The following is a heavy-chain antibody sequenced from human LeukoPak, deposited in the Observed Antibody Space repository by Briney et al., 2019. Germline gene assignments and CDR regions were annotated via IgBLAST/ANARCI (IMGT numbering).Heavy chain of an antibody. J-gene: IGHJ4*02. CDR3: ARVATRDYRLMGIDY. D-gene: IGHD3-16*01. Sequence: GGSLRLSCAASGFTFDDYGMSWVRQAPGKGLEWVSGIDWNGGSTGYADSVKGRFTISRDNAKNSLYLQMNSLGAEDTALYYCARVATRDYRLMGIDYWGQGTLVTVSS. V-gene: IGHV3-20*04. CDR1: GFTFDDYG. CDR2: IDWNGGST.